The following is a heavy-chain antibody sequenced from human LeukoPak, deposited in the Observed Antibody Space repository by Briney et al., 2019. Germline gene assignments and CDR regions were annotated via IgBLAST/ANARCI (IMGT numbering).Heavy chain of an antibody. Sequence: GGSLRLSWAASGFTFSSYGMSWVRQAPGKGLEWVSSLSGSGGSIYYADSVKGRFTISRDNAKNSMYVQMNSLRAEDTAVYYCARGVVAATPVYWGQGTLVTVSS. CDR1: GFTFSSYG. CDR3: ARGVVAATPVY. V-gene: IGHV3-48*04. J-gene: IGHJ4*02. CDR2: LSGSGGSI. D-gene: IGHD2-15*01.